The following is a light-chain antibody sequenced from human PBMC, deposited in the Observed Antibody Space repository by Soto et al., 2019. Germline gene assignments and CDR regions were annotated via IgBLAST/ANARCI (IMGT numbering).Light chain of an antibody. CDR3: TSYTTSSILYV. CDR2: EVR. Sequence: QAVVTQPASVSGSPGQSITISCTGTRSDVGGYDYVSWYQQHPGKAPKLMIYEVRNRPSGISNRFSGSKSGNTASLTISGLQAEDEADYYCTSYTTSSILYVFGTGTKLTVL. V-gene: IGLV2-14*01. CDR1: RSDVGGYDY. J-gene: IGLJ1*01.